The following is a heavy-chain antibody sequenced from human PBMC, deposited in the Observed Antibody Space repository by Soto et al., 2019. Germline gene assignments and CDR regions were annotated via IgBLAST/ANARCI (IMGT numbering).Heavy chain of an antibody. V-gene: IGHV4-59*12. CDR3: ARVAFEVAPEGETNWFDP. D-gene: IGHD5-12*01. Sequence: SETLSLTCTVSGGSISSYYWSWIRQPPGKGLEWIGYIYYSESTNYNPSLKSRVIISVDTSKNQFSLRLSSVTAADTAVYYCARVAFEVAPEGETNWFDPWGQGTLVTVSS. CDR2: IYYSEST. J-gene: IGHJ5*02. CDR1: GGSISSYY.